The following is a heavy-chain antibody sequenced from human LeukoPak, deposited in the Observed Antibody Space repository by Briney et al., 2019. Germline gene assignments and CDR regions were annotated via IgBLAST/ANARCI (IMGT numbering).Heavy chain of an antibody. CDR2: IHPDGNEK. V-gene: IGHV3-7*04. CDR3: ARGDDFSGDY. D-gene: IGHD2-21*02. CDR1: GFTVSSNY. J-gene: IGHJ4*02. Sequence: PGGSLRLSCAASGFTVSSNYMSCVRQAPGKGLEWVANIHPDGNEKYHVGSVKGRFTISRDNAKNSLYLQMNSLRVEDTAVYYCARGDDFSGDYWGQGTLVTVSS.